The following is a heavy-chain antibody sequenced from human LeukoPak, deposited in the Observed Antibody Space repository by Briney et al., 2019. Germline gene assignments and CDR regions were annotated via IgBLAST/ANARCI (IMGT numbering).Heavy chain of an antibody. J-gene: IGHJ6*03. CDR1: GGSFSGYY. D-gene: IGHD5-12*01. V-gene: IGHV4-34*01. Sequence: SETLSLTCAVYGGSFSGYYWSWIRQPPGKGLEWIGEINHSGSTNYNPSLKSRVTISVDTSKNQFSLKLNSVTAADTAVYYCARDSVVATTHLYYYYYMDVWGKGTTVTVSS. CDR3: ARDSVVATTHLYYYYYMDV. CDR2: INHSGST.